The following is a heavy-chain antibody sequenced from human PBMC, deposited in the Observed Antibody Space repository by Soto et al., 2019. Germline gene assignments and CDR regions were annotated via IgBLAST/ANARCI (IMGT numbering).Heavy chain of an antibody. CDR3: ARPRGIAVAELDY. CDR2: ISAYNGNT. D-gene: IGHD6-19*01. Sequence: QVQLVQSGAEVKKPGASVKVSCKASGYTFTSYGIIWVRQAPGQGLEWMGWISAYNGNTNYAQKLQGRVTMTTDTSTSTDYMELRSLRTDDTAVYYCARPRGIAVAELDYWGQGTLVTVSS. J-gene: IGHJ4*02. V-gene: IGHV1-18*01. CDR1: GYTFTSYG.